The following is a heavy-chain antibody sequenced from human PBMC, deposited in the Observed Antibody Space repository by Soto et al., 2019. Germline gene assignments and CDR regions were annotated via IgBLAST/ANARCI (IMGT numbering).Heavy chain of an antibody. CDR3: SSLYTTGWYSDH. CDR2: IYSSGST. D-gene: IGHD6-19*01. Sequence: QLQLQESGPGLVKPSETLSLTCTVSGGSISSSSYYWGWIRQPPGKGLEWIGNIYSSGSTYYNPSLTSRVTMSVDTAKNQFSLKLSSVTAGDTAVYYCSSLYTTGWYSDHWGQGTLVTVSS. J-gene: IGHJ4*02. CDR1: GGSISSSSYY. V-gene: IGHV4-39*01.